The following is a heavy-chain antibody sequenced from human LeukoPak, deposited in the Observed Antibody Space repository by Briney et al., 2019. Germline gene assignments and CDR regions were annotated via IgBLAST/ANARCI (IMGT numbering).Heavy chain of an antibody. CDR3: SIRSYYYYGMDV. CDR2: INHSGST. V-gene: IGHV4-34*01. J-gene: IGHJ6*02. D-gene: IGHD6-6*01. Sequence: SSETLSLTCAVYGGSFSGYYWSWIRQPPGKGLEWIGEINHSGSTNYNPSLKSRVTISVDTSKNQFSLKLSSVTAADTAVYYCSIRSYYYYGMDVWGQGTTVTVSS. CDR1: GGSFSGYY.